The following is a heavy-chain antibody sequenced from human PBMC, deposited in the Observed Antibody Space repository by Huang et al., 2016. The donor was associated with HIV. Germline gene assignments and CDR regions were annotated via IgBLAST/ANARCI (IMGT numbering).Heavy chain of an antibody. Sequence: EVQLVESGGGLIQPGGSLRLSCAVSGFTVSSNYMSGVRQAPGEGLEWVSVMHNGGNTDYADSVKGRFAISRDNFKNTLYLQMNSLRAEDTAVYYCAREFCGGDCFRSRDAFDIWGQGTMVTVAS. D-gene: IGHD2-21*02. V-gene: IGHV3-53*01. CDR1: GFTVSSNY. CDR2: MHNGGNT. CDR3: AREFCGGDCFRSRDAFDI. J-gene: IGHJ3*02.